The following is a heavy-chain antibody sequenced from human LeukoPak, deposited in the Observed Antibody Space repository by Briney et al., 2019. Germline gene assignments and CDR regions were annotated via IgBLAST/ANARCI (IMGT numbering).Heavy chain of an antibody. CDR2: IIPIFGTA. D-gene: IGHD3-16*01. J-gene: IGHJ4*02. Sequence: ASVKVSCKASGGTFSSYAISWVRQAPGQGLEWMGGIIPIFGTANYAQKFQGRVTITADESTSTAYMELSSLRSEDTAVYYCAKGEAWGEAHGLVDYWGQGTLVTVSS. CDR1: GGTFSSYA. V-gene: IGHV1-69*13. CDR3: AKGEAWGEAHGLVDY.